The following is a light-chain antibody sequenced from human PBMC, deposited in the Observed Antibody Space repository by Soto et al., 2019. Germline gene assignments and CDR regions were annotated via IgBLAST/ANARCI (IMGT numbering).Light chain of an antibody. Sequence: DIQMTQSPSTLSASVGDRVTITCRASQYISSWLAWYQQKPGKAPKLLIYKASSLESGVPSRFSGSGSGTEFTLTISSLQPDDFATYYCQQYNSYPWTFGQGTKVKIK. V-gene: IGKV1-5*03. CDR1: QYISSW. CDR2: KAS. CDR3: QQYNSYPWT. J-gene: IGKJ1*01.